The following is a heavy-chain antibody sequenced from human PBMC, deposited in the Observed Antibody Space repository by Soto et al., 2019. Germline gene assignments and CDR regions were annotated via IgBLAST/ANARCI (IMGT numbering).Heavy chain of an antibody. V-gene: IGHV3-23*01. CDR3: ARASYCSSTSCLEDV. CDR1: GFTFSSYA. CDR2: IGRNDNT. Sequence: EVQLLESGGGLVQPGGSLRLSCAASGFTFSSYAMSWVRQAPGKGLEWVSSIGRNDNTYYADSMKGRFTISRDTSKNTLYLQMISLRAEDTAVYYCARASYCSSTSCLEDVWGQGTTVSVSS. D-gene: IGHD2-2*01. J-gene: IGHJ6*02.